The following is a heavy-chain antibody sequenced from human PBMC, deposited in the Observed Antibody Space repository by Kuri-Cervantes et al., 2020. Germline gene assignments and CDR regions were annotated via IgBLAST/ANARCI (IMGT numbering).Heavy chain of an antibody. CDR2: MNPNSGNT. Sequence: ASVKVSCKTSGYTFTNYGVSWVRQAPGQGLEWMGWMNPNSGNTGYAQKFQGRVTMTRNTSISTAYMELSSLRSEDTAVYYCAREGSSGWYGRGFPKYYYGMDVWGQGTTVTDSS. CDR3: AREGSSGWYGRGFPKYYYGMDV. V-gene: IGHV1-8*02. CDR1: GYTFTNYG. J-gene: IGHJ6*02. D-gene: IGHD6-19*01.